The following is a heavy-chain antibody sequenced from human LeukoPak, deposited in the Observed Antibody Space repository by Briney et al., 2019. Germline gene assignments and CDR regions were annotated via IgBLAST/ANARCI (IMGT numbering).Heavy chain of an antibody. D-gene: IGHD4-23*01. CDR1: GFTLNSYW. V-gene: IGHV3-7*01. CDR3: ARGTVVTAFDY. J-gene: IGHJ4*02. Sequence: TGGSLRLSCAASGFTLNSYWMSWVRQAPGKGLEWVANIKQDGSEKYYVDSVKGRFTISRDNAKNSLYLQMNSLRAEDTAVYYCARGTVVTAFDYWGQGTLVTVSS. CDR2: IKQDGSEK.